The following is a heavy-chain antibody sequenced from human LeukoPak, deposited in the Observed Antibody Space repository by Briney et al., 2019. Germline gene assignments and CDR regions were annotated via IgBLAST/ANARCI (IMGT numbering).Heavy chain of an antibody. CDR3: ARWNPYDSAGYYYAFDY. J-gene: IGHJ4*02. Sequence: SETLSLTCTVSGGSISGYYWTWIRQPPGKGLEWIGYISYSGNTNYSPPLKSRVTISVDTSKNQFSLKLSSVTAADTAVYYCARWNPYDSAGYYYAFDYWGQGTLVTVSS. D-gene: IGHD3-22*01. V-gene: IGHV4-59*01. CDR2: ISYSGNT. CDR1: GGSISGYY.